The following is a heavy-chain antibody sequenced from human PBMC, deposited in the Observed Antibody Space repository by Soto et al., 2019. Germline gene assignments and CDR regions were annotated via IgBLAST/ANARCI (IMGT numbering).Heavy chain of an antibody. Sequence: PSETLSLTCTVSGGSISSYYWSWIRQPPGKGLEWIGYIYYSGSTNYNPSLKSRVTISVDTSKNQFSLKLSSVTAADTAVYYCARAAAIPYFDYWRQGTLVTVSS. CDR1: GGSISSYY. CDR3: ARAAAIPYFDY. V-gene: IGHV4-59*01. J-gene: IGHJ4*02. D-gene: IGHD6-13*01. CDR2: IYYSGST.